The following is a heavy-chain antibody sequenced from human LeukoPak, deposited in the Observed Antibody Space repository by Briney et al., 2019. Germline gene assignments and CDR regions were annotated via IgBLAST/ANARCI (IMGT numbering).Heavy chain of an antibody. CDR1: GFTFDNYR. V-gene: IGHV3-23*01. CDR2: VNADGGNT. Sequence: GGSLRLSCAASGFTFDNYRMSWVRQSPGKGLEWVSTVNADGGNTYYADSVKGRFTISRDNSKSTLILQMNSLRVEDTALYYCTKRVKYGGTWDHFADWGQGTLVTVSS. CDR3: TKRVKYGGTWDHFAD. D-gene: IGHD1-26*01. J-gene: IGHJ4*02.